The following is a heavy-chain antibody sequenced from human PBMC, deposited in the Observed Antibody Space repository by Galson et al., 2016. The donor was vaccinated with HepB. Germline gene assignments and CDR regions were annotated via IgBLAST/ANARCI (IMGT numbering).Heavy chain of an antibody. CDR1: GFTFSDYF. CDR2: IDTRGSNI. D-gene: IGHD4-11*01. J-gene: IGHJ6*02. Sequence: SLRLSCAASGFTFSDYFLTWIRQAPGKGLEWLSYIDTRGSNIYYADSVRGRFTVSGDNTKTSLYLAMNSLRAEDTAIYYCARGGLRLPFGMDVWGQGTAVTVSS. V-gene: IGHV3-11*01. CDR3: ARGGLRLPFGMDV.